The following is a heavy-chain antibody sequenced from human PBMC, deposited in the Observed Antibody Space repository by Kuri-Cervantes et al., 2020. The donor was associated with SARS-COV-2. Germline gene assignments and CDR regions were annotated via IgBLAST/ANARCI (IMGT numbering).Heavy chain of an antibody. CDR3: AKSSTMIVVALGGFDY. CDR1: GFTFSSYG. CDR2: IRYDGSNK. V-gene: IGHV3-30*02. Sequence: GESLKISCAASGFTFSSYGMHWVRQAPGKGLERVAFIRYDGSNKYYADSVKGRFTISRDNSKNTLYLQMNSLRAEDTAVYYCAKSSTMIVVALGGFDYWGQGTLVTVSS. D-gene: IGHD3-22*01. J-gene: IGHJ4*02.